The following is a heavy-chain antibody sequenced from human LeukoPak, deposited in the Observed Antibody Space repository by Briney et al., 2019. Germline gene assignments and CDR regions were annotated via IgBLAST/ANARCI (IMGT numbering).Heavy chain of an antibody. Sequence: PSETLSLTCTVSGGSISSYYWSWIRQPPGKGLEWIGYTYYSGSTNYNPSLKSRVTISVDTSKNQFSLKLSSVTAADTAVHYCARESDFWSGYYSFRLVDYWGQGTLVTVSS. D-gene: IGHD3-3*01. CDR2: TYYSGST. CDR3: ARESDFWSGYYSFRLVDY. J-gene: IGHJ4*02. V-gene: IGHV4-59*01. CDR1: GGSISSYY.